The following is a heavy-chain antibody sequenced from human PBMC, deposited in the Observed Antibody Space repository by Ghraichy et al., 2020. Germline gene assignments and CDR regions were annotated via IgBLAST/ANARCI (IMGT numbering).Heavy chain of an antibody. Sequence: GGSLRLSCAASGFSFSDYWMHWVRQAPGKGLMWVSRINSDGTETTYADSVKGRFTISRDNAKSTLHLQMTSLRAEDTAIYYCVRVQVSGSFYFDYWGQGALVTVSS. CDR2: INSDGTET. D-gene: IGHD6-19*01. J-gene: IGHJ4*02. CDR3: VRVQVSGSFYFDY. V-gene: IGHV3-74*03. CDR1: GFSFSDYW.